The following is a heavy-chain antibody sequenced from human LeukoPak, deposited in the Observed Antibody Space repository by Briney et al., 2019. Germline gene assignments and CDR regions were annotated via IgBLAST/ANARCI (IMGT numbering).Heavy chain of an antibody. Sequence: SETLSLTCTVSGDSISDDYYTWMRQPAGKGLEWIGRIHSGGTTNYNPSLMSRVTLSIDKSKKHISLGLTSVTAADTALYYCARDNGSGYTKGYEHYYYYLDVWGKGTTVTVSS. CDR1: GDSISDDY. D-gene: IGHD3-3*02. CDR3: ARDNGSGYTKGYEHYYYYLDV. CDR2: IHSGGTT. V-gene: IGHV4-4*07. J-gene: IGHJ6*03.